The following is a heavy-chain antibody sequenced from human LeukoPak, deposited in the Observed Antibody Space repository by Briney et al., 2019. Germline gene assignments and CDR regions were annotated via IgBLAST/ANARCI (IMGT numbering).Heavy chain of an antibody. CDR1: GFTFSTYW. D-gene: IGHD6-13*01. V-gene: IGHV3-7*05. CDR2: IKEDGSEE. Sequence: GGSLRLSCTASGFTFSTYWMSWVRQTPEKGLEWVANIKEDGSEEVYVDSMKGRFTISRDNAKSSLYLQMNSLRTEDTAVYYCARDPYSRSWSYGMDVWGQGTTVTVSS. J-gene: IGHJ6*02. CDR3: ARDPYSRSWSYGMDV.